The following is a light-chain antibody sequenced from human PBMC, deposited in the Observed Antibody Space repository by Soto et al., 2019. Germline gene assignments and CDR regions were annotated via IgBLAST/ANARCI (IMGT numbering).Light chain of an antibody. J-gene: IGKJ1*01. CDR1: QSVSSNY. CDR2: GAS. Sequence: EIVLTQSPGTLPLSPGERATLSCRASQSVSSNYLAWYQQKPGQTPRLLIYGASNRASGIPDRFAGSGSGTDFTLTISRLEPEDFAVYYCQQYGSSPKTLGQGTKVDIK. V-gene: IGKV3-20*01. CDR3: QQYGSSPKT.